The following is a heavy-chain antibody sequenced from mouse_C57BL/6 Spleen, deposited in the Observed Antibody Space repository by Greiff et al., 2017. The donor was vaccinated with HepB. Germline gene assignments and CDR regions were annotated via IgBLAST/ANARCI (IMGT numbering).Heavy chain of an antibody. D-gene: IGHD4-1*01. CDR2: IYPSDSET. CDR1: GYTFTSYW. J-gene: IGHJ2*01. CDR3: ARESRLTGTTFDY. V-gene: IGHV1-61*01. Sequence: QVQLQQPGAELVRPGSSVKLSCKASGYTFTSYWMDWVKQRPGQGLEWIGNIYPSDSETHYNQKFKDKATLTVDKSSSTAYMQLSSLTSEDSAVYYCARESRLTGTTFDYWGQGTTLTVSS.